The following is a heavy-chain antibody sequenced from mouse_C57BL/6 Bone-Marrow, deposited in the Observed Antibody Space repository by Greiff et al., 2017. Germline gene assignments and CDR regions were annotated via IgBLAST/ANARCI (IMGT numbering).Heavy chain of an antibody. V-gene: IGHV1-7*01. D-gene: IGHD1-1*01. CDR2: INPSSGYT. Sequence: QVHVKQSGAELAKPGASVKLSCKASGYTFTTYWMHWVKQRPGQGLEWIGYINPSSGYTKYNQKFKDKATLTADKASSTAYMQLSRLPYDDSAVYYCARLLRDYWGQGTTLTVSS. CDR3: ARLLRDY. CDR1: GYTFTTYW. J-gene: IGHJ2*01.